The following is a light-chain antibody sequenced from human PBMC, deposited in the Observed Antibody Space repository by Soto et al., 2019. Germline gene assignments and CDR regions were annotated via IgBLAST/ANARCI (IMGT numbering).Light chain of an antibody. Sequence: EVVLTQSPGTLSLSPGERATLSCRASQSVSNDYLAWYQQKPGQAPRLLIHGASSRAIGIPDRFSGGGSGTDFTLTISRLEPEDFAVYYCQHYSISVPITFGPGTKVDL. CDR3: QHYSISVPIT. CDR2: GAS. CDR1: QSVSNDY. J-gene: IGKJ3*01. V-gene: IGKV3-20*01.